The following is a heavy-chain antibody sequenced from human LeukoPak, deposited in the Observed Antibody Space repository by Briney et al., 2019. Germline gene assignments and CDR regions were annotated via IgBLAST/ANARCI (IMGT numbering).Heavy chain of an antibody. CDR3: AIGQSYSNYPLGY. D-gene: IGHD4-11*01. Sequence: QPGGSLRLSCAASGFTVSSNYMSWVRRAPGKGLEWVSVIYSGGSTYYADSVKGRFTISRDNSKSTLYLQMNSLRAEDTAVYYCAIGQSYSNYPLGYSGQGTLVTVSS. CDR2: IYSGGST. V-gene: IGHV3-53*01. J-gene: IGHJ4*02. CDR1: GFTVSSNY.